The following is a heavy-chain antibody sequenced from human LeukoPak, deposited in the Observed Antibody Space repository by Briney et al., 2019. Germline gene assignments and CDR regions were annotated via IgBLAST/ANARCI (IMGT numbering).Heavy chain of an antibody. Sequence: PSETLSLTCTVSGGYISSYYWSWIRQPPGKGLEWIGYIYHSGSTYYNPSLKSRVTISVDRSKNQFSLKLSSVTAADTAVYYCARAGVISGWDYWGQGVLVTVSS. CDR2: IYHSGST. J-gene: IGHJ4*02. D-gene: IGHD3-3*02. CDR1: GGYISSYY. CDR3: ARAGVISGWDY. V-gene: IGHV4-59*12.